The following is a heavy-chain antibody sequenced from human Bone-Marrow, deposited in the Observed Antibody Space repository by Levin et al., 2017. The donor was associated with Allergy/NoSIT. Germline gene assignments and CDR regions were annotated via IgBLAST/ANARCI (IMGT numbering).Heavy chain of an antibody. Sequence: GESLKISCAASGFSVSSNYMTWVRQAPGKGLQWVSVIYSGGNAFYADSLKGRFTISRDNSKNTLFLQMNSLTAEDTAVYYCATAVEMDFDYWGQGTLVTVSS. CDR2: IYSGGNA. V-gene: IGHV3-53*01. CDR3: ATAVEMDFDY. J-gene: IGHJ4*02. D-gene: IGHD5-24*01. CDR1: GFSVSSNY.